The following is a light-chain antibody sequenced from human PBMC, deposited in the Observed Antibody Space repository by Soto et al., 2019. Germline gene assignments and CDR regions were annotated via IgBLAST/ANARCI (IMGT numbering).Light chain of an antibody. Sequence: DIQMTQSPFTLSASVGDRVTITCRASQSINDWLAWYQQKPGKSPKVLIYDDSTLQRGVPSRFSGSGSGTQLTLTISSLQPDDFATSFCQQYNSHRTFGQGTKVDIK. V-gene: IGKV1-5*01. CDR1: QSINDW. CDR2: DDS. CDR3: QQYNSHRT. J-gene: IGKJ1*01.